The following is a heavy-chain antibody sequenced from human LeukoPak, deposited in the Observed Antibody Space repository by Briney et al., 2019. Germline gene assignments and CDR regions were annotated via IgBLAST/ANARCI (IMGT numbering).Heavy chain of an antibody. V-gene: IGHV4-61*01. J-gene: IGHJ6*04. D-gene: IGHD3-10*01. CDR3: ARAIRMVRGVIPFYYGMDV. Sequence: SETLSLTCTVSGVSVSSGSYYWTWIRQPPGKGLEWIGYIYYSGGTNYNPSLKSRVIISVDTSKNQFSLKLSSVTAADTAVYYCARAIRMVRGVIPFYYGMDVWGKGTTVTVSS. CDR1: GVSVSSGSYY. CDR2: IYYSGGT.